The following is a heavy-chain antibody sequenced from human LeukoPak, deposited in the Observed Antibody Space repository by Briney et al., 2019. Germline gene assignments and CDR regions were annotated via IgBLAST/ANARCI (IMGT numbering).Heavy chain of an antibody. V-gene: IGHV4-34*01. D-gene: IGHD3-22*01. CDR3: ARTRYSSGYLDY. CDR2: INHSGST. J-gene: IGHJ4*02. Sequence: TSETLSLTCAVYGGSFSGYYWSWIRQPPGKGLEWIEEINHSGSTNYNPSLKSRVTISVDTSKNQFSLRLSSVTAADTAVYYCARTRYSSGYLDYWGQGTLVTVSS. CDR1: GGSFSGYY.